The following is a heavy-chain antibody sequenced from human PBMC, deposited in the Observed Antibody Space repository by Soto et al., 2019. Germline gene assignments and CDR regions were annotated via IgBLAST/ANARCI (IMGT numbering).Heavy chain of an antibody. CDR1: GFTFSSYA. CDR3: AKVQTPRLGATPYPPHAAFHI. J-gene: IGHJ3*02. Sequence: GGSLRLSCAASGFTFSSYAMSWVRQGPGKGLEWVSAISGSGGSTYYADSVKGRFTISRDNSKNTLYLQMNSLRAEHTAVYYCAKVQTPRLGATPYPPHAAFHIWRQGTMVTVPS. CDR2: ISGSGGST. V-gene: IGHV3-23*01. D-gene: IGHD1-26*01.